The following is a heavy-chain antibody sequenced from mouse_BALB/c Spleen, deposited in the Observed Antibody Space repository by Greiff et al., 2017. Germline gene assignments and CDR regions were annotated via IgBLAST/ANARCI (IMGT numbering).Heavy chain of an antibody. J-gene: IGHJ3*01. CDR1: GFTFSSYG. CDR3: ARGGNYEGFAY. V-gene: IGHV5-6-3*01. CDR2: INSNGGST. D-gene: IGHD2-1*01. Sequence: EVQVVESGGGLVQPGGSLKLSCAASGFTFSSYGMSWVRQTPAKRLGLVATINSNGGSTYYPDSVKGRFTISRDNAKNTLYLQMSSLKSEDTAMYYCARGGNYEGFAYWGQGTLVTVSA.